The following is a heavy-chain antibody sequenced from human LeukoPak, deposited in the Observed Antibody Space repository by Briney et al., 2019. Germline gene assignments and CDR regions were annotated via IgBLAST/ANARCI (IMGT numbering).Heavy chain of an antibody. J-gene: IGHJ4*02. CDR3: AREYGDSNDY. D-gene: IGHD4-17*01. CDR2: IIPILGTA. CDR1: GGTFSSYA. Sequence: SVKVSCKASGGTFSSYAISWVRQAPGQGLEWMGGIIPILGTANYAQKFQGRVTITADKSTSTAYMELSSLRSEDTAAYYCAREYGDSNDYWGQGTLVTVSS. V-gene: IGHV1-69*10.